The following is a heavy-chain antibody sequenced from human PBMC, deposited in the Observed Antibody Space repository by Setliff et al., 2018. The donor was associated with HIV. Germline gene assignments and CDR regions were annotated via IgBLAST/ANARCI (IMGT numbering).Heavy chain of an antibody. Sequence: GASVKVSCKASGGTFTNSAIGWVRQAPGQGLEWMGAIVPILGIANSAQKFQGRVTITTDESTNTAYMELSSLRSEDTAVYYCARAGGFCNAANCLRSYDAFDIWGQGTTVTVSS. CDR1: GGTFTNSA. J-gene: IGHJ3*02. CDR3: ARAGGFCNAANCLRSYDAFDI. D-gene: IGHD2-15*01. CDR2: IVPILGIA. V-gene: IGHV1-69*10.